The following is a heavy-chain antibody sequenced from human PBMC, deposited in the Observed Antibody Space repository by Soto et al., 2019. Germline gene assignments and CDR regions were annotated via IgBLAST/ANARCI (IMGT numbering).Heavy chain of an antibody. V-gene: IGHV3-23*01. CDR3: AKDPRHTYNY. CDR1: GFTFSSYA. J-gene: IGHJ4*02. CDR2: ISGSGGST. Sequence: GGSLRLSCAASGFTFSSYAMSWVRQAPGKGLEWVSAISGSGGSTYYADSVKGRFTISRDNSKNTLYMQMNSLRAGDRPLFVWAKDPRHTYNYWGQGTLVTVSS.